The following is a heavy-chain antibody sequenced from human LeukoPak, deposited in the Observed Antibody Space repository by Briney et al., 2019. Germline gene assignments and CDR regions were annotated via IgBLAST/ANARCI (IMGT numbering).Heavy chain of an antibody. CDR3: ARAAYSGSYHSDY. J-gene: IGHJ4*02. CDR2: IYYSGST. D-gene: IGHD1-26*01. V-gene: IGHV4-61*01. CDR1: GGSVNSGSYY. Sequence: SETLSLTCTVSGGSVNSGSYYWNWIRQPPGKGPEWIGYIYYSGSTNYNPSLKSRVTISVDTSKNQFSLKLSSVTAADTAVYYCARAAYSGSYHSDYWGQGTLVTVSS.